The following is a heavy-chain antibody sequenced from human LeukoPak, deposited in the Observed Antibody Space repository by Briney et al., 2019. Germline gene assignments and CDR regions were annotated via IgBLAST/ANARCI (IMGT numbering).Heavy chain of an antibody. CDR3: ARDVHGDYGSGWFDP. V-gene: IGHV1-69*05. J-gene: IGHJ5*02. D-gene: IGHD4-17*01. CDR2: TMPLFGTA. Sequence: SVKVSCKTSGGTFNNSAISWVRQAPGQGLEWLGGTMPLFGTAGYAQKFQGRVTITKDESTRTVYLELTSLTSDDTAVYYCARDVHGDYGSGWFDPWGQGTLVSVSS. CDR1: GGTFNNSA.